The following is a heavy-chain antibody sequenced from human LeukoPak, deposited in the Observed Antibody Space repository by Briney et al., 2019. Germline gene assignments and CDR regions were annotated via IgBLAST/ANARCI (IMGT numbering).Heavy chain of an antibody. J-gene: IGHJ4*02. CDR3: AVNFDY. V-gene: IGHV4-34*08. CDR2: INHSGST. Sequence: SETLSLTCAVYGGTFSGYYRSWVRQPPGKGLEWIGEINHSGSTNYNPSLKSRVTISVDTSKNQFSLKLSSVTAADTAVYYCAVNFDYWGQGTLVTVSS. CDR1: GGTFSGYY.